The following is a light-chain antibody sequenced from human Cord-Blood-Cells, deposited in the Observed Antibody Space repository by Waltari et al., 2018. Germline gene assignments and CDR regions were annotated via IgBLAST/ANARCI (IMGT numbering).Light chain of an antibody. CDR2: KVS. CDR1: QSLVHNDGNNY. V-gene: IGKV2-30*02. CDR3: MQGTHWPYT. Sequence: DVMTKAPLSLPVTLGQLASIYRRFSQSLVHNDGNNYLNWFQQRPGQSPGRLIYKVSTRDSGVPDRFSGSGSGTDFTLKISRVEAEDVGVYYCMQGTHWPYTFGQGTKLEIK. J-gene: IGKJ2*01.